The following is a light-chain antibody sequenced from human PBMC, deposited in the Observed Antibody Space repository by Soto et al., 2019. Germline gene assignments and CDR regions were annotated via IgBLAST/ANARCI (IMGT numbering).Light chain of an antibody. Sequence: DIIMTQSPESLAVSLGERATINCKSSQSLLYRSKNKDYLAWYQQKPGQPPRLLIYWASTRESGVSDRFSGSGSGTDFTLTVTSMQAEDVAVYHCQQYFNTPWTFGQGTKVEIK. CDR3: QQYFNTPWT. CDR1: QSLLYRSKNKDY. CDR2: WAS. V-gene: IGKV4-1*01. J-gene: IGKJ1*01.